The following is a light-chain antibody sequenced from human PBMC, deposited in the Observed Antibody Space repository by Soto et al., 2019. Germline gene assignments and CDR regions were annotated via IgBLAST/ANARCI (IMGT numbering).Light chain of an antibody. CDR2: GAS. J-gene: IGKJ5*01. Sequence: EIVMTQSPATLSVSPGERATLSCRASQSVSSNLAWYQQKPGQAPRLLIYGASTRATGTPARFSGSGSGTEFTLTISSLQSEDFAFYYCQQYNNWPPIPFGQGTGLEIK. V-gene: IGKV3-15*01. CDR3: QQYNNWPPIP. CDR1: QSVSSN.